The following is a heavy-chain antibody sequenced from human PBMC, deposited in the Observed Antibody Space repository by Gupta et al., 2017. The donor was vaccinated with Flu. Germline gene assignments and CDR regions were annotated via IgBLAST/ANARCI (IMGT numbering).Heavy chain of an antibody. J-gene: IGHJ5*02. Sequence: QVKLVESGGAEVQPGRSLRVSCEASGFTFSSYGMHWVRQAPGKGLEWVAGIWFDGSDENYADSVKGRFSISRDNSKAVLYLQMNSLRPDDTATYFCARGGLARGPIQAHQGFDPWGQGTLVTV. D-gene: IGHD3-10*01. CDR2: IWFDGSDE. CDR1: GFTFSSYG. CDR3: ARGGLARGPIQAHQGFDP. V-gene: IGHV3-33*01.